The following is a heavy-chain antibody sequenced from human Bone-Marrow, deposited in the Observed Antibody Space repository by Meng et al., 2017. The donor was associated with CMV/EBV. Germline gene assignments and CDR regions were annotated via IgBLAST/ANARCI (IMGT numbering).Heavy chain of an antibody. CDR3: ARTTVTTNPYYYYYYIITD. V-gene: IGHV4-34*01. J-gene: IGHJ6*02. CDR2: INHSGST. Sequence: SETLSLTCAVYGGSFSGYYWSWIRQPPGKGLEWIGEINHSGSTNYNPSLKSRVTISVDTSKNQFSLKLSSVTAADTAVYYCARTTVTTNPYYYYYYIITDLIQGTTVTVSS. D-gene: IGHD4-11*01. CDR1: GGSFSGYY.